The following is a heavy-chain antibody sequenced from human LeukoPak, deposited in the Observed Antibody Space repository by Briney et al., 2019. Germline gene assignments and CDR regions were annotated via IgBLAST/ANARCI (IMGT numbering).Heavy chain of an antibody. CDR2: ISYDGSNK. CDR3: AKDLGI. Sequence: PGRSLRLSCAASGFTFSSYGMHWVRQAPGKGLEWVAVISYDGSNKYYADSVKGQFTISRDNSKNTLYLQMNSLRAEDTAVYYCAKDLGIWGQGTMVTVSS. CDR1: GFTFSSYG. D-gene: IGHD3-16*01. J-gene: IGHJ3*02. V-gene: IGHV3-30*18.